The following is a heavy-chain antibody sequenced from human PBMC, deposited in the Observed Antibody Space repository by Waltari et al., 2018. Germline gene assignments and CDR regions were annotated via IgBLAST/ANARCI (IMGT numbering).Heavy chain of an antibody. J-gene: IGHJ4*02. Sequence: QVQLVESGGGVVQPGRCVRLSCAASGFTFSTYGMHWVRQVPGKGLEWVAFISYYGSNKYYADSVKGRFTISRDNSKNTLYLQMNSLRAEDTAVYYCAKDWRISSWGQGTLVTVSS. CDR1: GFTFSTYG. CDR3: AKDWRISS. CDR2: ISYYGSNK. D-gene: IGHD2-15*01. V-gene: IGHV3-30*18.